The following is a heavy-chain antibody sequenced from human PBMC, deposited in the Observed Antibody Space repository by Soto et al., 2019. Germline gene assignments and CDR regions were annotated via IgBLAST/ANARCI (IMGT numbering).Heavy chain of an antibody. D-gene: IGHD2-2*02. J-gene: IGHJ6*02. CDR2: IYTSGST. V-gene: IGHV4-4*07. Sequence: SETLSLTCTVSGGSISSYYWSWIRQPAGKGLEWIGRIYTSGSTNYNPSLESRVTMSVDTSKNQFSLKLSSVTAADTAVYYCAREGCSSTSCYTMSYYYYGMDVWGQGTTVTVSS. CDR3: AREGCSSTSCYTMSYYYYGMDV. CDR1: GGSISSYY.